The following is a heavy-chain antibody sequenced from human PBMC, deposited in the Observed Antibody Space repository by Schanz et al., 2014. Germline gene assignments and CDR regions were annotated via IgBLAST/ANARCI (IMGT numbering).Heavy chain of an antibody. Sequence: QVQLQESGPGLVKPSQTLSLTCTVSGGSISSGSYYWSWIRQPAGKGLEWIGRIYSTGSTNYNPSLRSRLTTPLYPSKNHLPRKRGSVTAADTAVYYCAGGRGEVATIFHYYYFYYMDVWGKGTTVSVSS. CDR3: AGGRGEVATIFHYYYFYYMDV. D-gene: IGHD5-12*01. CDR1: GGSISSGSYY. J-gene: IGHJ6*03. V-gene: IGHV4-61*02. CDR2: IYSTGST.